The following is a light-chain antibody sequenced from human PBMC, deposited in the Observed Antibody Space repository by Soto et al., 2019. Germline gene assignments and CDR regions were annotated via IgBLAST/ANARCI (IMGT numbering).Light chain of an antibody. V-gene: IGKV1-6*01. CDR3: LQDYTYPFT. Sequence: IQMTQSPSSLSASVGDRVTITCRASQAIRNDLGWFQQKTGKAPKLLIYSTSTLQSGVPSRFRGSGSETDFSLNISSLQPEDFATYFCLQDYTYPFTFGGGTKVEIK. CDR2: STS. CDR1: QAIRND. J-gene: IGKJ4*01.